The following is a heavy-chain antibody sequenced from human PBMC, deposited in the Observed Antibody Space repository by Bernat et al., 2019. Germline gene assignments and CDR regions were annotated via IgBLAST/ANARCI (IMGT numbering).Heavy chain of an antibody. CDR3: ARGNSGFYNWNLRMGWFDP. Sequence: QVQLVQSGAEVKKPGASVKVSCKASGYTFTGYYMHWVRQAPGQGLEWMGWINPNSGGTNYAQKFQGWVTMTRDTSISTAYMELSRLRSDDTAVYYCARGNSGFYNWNLRMGWFDPWGQGTLVTVSS. D-gene: IGHD1-20*01. CDR2: INPNSGGT. J-gene: IGHJ5*02. CDR1: GYTFTGYY. V-gene: IGHV1-2*04.